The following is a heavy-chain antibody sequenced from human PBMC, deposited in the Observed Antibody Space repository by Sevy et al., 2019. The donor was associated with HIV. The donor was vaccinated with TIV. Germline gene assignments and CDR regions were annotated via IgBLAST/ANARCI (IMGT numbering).Heavy chain of an antibody. Sequence: SETLALTCAVYGGSFSGYYWSWIRQPPGKGLEWIGEINHSGGTNYNPSLKSRVTISVDTSKNQFSLKLNSVTAADTAVYYCARHCTGSSCSHAFNIWGQGTMVTVSS. J-gene: IGHJ3*02. CDR1: GGSFSGYY. CDR3: ARHCTGSSCSHAFNI. CDR2: INHSGGT. D-gene: IGHD2-15*01. V-gene: IGHV4-34*01.